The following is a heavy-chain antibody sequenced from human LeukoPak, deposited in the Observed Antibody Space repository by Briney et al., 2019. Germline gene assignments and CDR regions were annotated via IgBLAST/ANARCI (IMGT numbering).Heavy chain of an antibody. J-gene: IGHJ4*02. CDR2: IRQDGSSI. Sequence: GGSLRLSCAASGFTFSDHWMSWVRQAPGKGLEWVVNIRQDGSSIFYADSVKGRFTISRDNAKNSVFLQMDNLTPDDTAVYYCARAVDLADYWGQGTLVTVSS. CDR1: GFTFSDHW. V-gene: IGHV3-7*01. CDR3: ARAVDLADY.